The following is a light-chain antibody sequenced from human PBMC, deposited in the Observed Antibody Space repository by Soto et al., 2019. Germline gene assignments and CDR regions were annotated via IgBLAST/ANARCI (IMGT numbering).Light chain of an antibody. CDR2: SNN. Sequence: QAVVTQPPSASGTPGQRVTISCSGSSSNIGSNTVNWYHHLPGTAPKLLIYSNNQRPSGVPDRFSGSKSGASASLAISGLQSEDEADYYCATWDDTLNVVVFGGGTKLTVL. CDR1: SSNIGSNT. CDR3: ATWDDTLNVVV. V-gene: IGLV1-44*01. J-gene: IGLJ2*01.